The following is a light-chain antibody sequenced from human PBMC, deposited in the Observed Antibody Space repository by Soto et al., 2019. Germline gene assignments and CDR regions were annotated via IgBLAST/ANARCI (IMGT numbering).Light chain of an antibody. J-gene: IGKJ1*01. CDR1: QSVSSSN. V-gene: IGKV3-20*01. CDR2: GPS. CDR3: QQYGSSPPWT. Sequence: EIVLTQSPGTLSLSPGERATLSCRASQSVSSSNLAWYQQKPGQAPRLLIYGPSSRATGIPDRLSGNGSGTDFALTISRLEPEDFAVYYCQQYGSSPPWTFGQGTKVDIK.